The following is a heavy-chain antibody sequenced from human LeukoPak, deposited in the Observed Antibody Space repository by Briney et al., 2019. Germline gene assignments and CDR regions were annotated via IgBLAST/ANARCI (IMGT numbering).Heavy chain of an antibody. CDR3: ARLGLRYFDWSPTWVDY. Sequence: ASVKVSCKASGYTFTSYAMNWVRQAPGQGLEWMGWINTNPGNPTHAQGFTGRFVFSLDTSVSTAYLQISRLKAEDTAVYYCARLGLRYFDWSPTWVDYWGQGALVTASS. CDR1: GYTFTSYA. J-gene: IGHJ4*01. D-gene: IGHD3-9*01. V-gene: IGHV7-4-1*02. CDR2: INTNPGNP.